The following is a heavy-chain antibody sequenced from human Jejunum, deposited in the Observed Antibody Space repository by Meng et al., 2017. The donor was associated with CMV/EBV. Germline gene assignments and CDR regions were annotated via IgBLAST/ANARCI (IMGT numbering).Heavy chain of an antibody. CDR2: IDPNSGGT. CDR1: YIFTAYY. CDR3: AKVGGSTSGWYPDY. J-gene: IGHJ4*02. V-gene: IGHV1-2*02. Sequence: YIFTAYYIHWVRQAPGQGLEWMGWIDPNSGGTNSAQKFQGRVTLTRDTSITTVYMELSRLRSDDTAIYYCAKVGGSTSGWYPDYWGQGTLVTVSS. D-gene: IGHD6-19*01.